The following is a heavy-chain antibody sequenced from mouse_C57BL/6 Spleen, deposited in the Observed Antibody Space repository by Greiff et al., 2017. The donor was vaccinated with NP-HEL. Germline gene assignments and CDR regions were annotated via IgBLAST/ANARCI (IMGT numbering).Heavy chain of an antibody. CDR3: ARPEYYGSYWYFDV. CDR2: ISSGSSTI. D-gene: IGHD1-1*01. J-gene: IGHJ1*03. Sequence: EVMLVESGGGLVKPGGSLKLSCAASGFTFSDYGMHWVRQAPEKGLEWVAYISSGSSTIYYADTVKGRFTISRDNAKNTLFLQMTSLRSEDTAMYYCARPEYYGSYWYFDVWGTGTTVTVSS. CDR1: GFTFSDYG. V-gene: IGHV5-17*01.